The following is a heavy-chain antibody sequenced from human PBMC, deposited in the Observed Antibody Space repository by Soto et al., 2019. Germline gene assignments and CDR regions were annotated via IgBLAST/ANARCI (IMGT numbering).Heavy chain of an antibody. CDR2: ISGSGGST. Sequence: PGGSLRLSCAASGFTFSSYAMSWVRPAPGKGLEWVSAISGSGGSTYYADSVKGRFTISRDNSKNTLYLQMNSLRADDTAVFYCAKNMGSSRYGLDYWGQGTLVTVSS. J-gene: IGHJ4*02. CDR1: GFTFSSYA. D-gene: IGHD6-13*01. V-gene: IGHV3-23*01. CDR3: AKNMGSSRYGLDY.